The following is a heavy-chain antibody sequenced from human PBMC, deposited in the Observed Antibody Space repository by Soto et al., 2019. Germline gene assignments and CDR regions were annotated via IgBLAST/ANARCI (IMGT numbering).Heavy chain of an antibody. CDR1: GGTFSSYT. CDR2: IIPILGIA. D-gene: IGHD2-15*01. Sequence: GASVKVSCKASGGTFSSYTISWVRQAPGQGLEWMGRIIPILGIANYAQKFQGRVTITADKSTSTAYMELSSLRSEDTAVYYCARVAGYCSGGSCYSGLSVRYYYMDVWGKGTTVTVSS. V-gene: IGHV1-69*02. J-gene: IGHJ6*03. CDR3: ARVAGYCSGGSCYSGLSVRYYYMDV.